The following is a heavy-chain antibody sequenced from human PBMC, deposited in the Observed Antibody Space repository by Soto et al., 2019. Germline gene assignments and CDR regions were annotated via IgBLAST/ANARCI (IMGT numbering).Heavy chain of an antibody. J-gene: IGHJ4*02. Sequence: XGSLRLACASYGFTFSRYWMHWVRQAPGKGLVWVSRINSDGSSTSYADSVKGRFTISRDNAKNTLYLQMNSLRAEDTAVYYCASEPSAAPVALDFWGQGTLVTVSS. CDR1: GFTFSRYW. V-gene: IGHV3-74*01. D-gene: IGHD6-19*01. CDR3: ASEPSAAPVALDF. CDR2: INSDGSST.